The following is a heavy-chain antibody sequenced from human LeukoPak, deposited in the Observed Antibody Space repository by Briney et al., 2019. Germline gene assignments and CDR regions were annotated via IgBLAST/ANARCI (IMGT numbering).Heavy chain of an antibody. CDR1: GFTFSSYW. J-gene: IGHJ3*02. CDR2: ISTSGSTV. CDR3: ARDFGPYSSSLGNDAFDI. V-gene: IGHV3-48*04. D-gene: IGHD6-13*01. Sequence: PEGSLRLSCAASGFTFSSYWMSWVRQAPGKGLEWLSYISTSGSTVYYAVSVKGRFTISRDNAKNSLYLQMNSLRAEDTAVYYCARDFGPYSSSLGNDAFDIWGQGTMVTVSS.